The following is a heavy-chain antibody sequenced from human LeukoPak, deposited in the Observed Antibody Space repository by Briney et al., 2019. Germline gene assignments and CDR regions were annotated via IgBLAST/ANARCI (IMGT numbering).Heavy chain of an antibody. D-gene: IGHD5-12*01. J-gene: IGHJ4*02. V-gene: IGHV1-69*13. CDR1: GGTFSSYA. CDR3: ARGYSGYDPFDY. CDR2: IIPIFGTA. Sequence: SVTVSCKASGGTFSSYAISWVRQAPGQGLEWMGGIIPIFGTANYAQKFQGRVTITADESTSTDYMELSSLRSEDTAVYYCARGYSGYDPFDYWGQGTLVTVSS.